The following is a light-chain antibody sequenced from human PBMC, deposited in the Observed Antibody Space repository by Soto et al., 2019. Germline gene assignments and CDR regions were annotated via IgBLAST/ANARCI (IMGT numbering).Light chain of an antibody. CDR2: GAY. V-gene: IGKV3-15*01. Sequence: IVMTQSPATLSVSPGERATLSCRASQSISRKVTWYQQKPGQAPRLLIYGAYTRASGIPVRFSGSGSGTEFTLTITSLQSEDFAIYYCQEYNDWRPITFGGGTKVEIK. CDR3: QEYNDWRPIT. J-gene: IGKJ4*01. CDR1: QSISRK.